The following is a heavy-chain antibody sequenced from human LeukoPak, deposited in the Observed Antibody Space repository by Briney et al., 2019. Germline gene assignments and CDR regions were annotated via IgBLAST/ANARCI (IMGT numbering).Heavy chain of an antibody. CDR1: GLSFSSYA. J-gene: IGHJ4*02. Sequence: QPGGSLRLSCAASGLSFSSYALNWVRPAPGKGLEWVSTISGSGNTTSYAASVQGRFTISRDNSKNTLYLQMNSLRTEDTAVYYCATSRVVVVVAATPYYFDNWGQGTLVTVSS. D-gene: IGHD2-15*01. CDR2: ISGSGNTT. V-gene: IGHV3-23*01. CDR3: ATSRVVVVVAATPYYFDN.